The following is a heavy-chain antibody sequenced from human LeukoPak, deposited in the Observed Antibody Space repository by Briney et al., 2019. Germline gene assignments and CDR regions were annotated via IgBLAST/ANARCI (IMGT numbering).Heavy chain of an antibody. CDR1: YDSISGSSYY. CDR2: IYYSGST. Sequence: SETLSLTCIVSYDSISGSSYYWGWVRQPPGKGLEWIGYIYYSGSTYYNPSLKSRVTISVDTSKNQFSLKLTSVTAADTAVYYCAREGLELLNWFDPWGQGTLVTVSS. D-gene: IGHD1-7*01. J-gene: IGHJ5*02. CDR3: AREGLELLNWFDP. V-gene: IGHV4-30-4*08.